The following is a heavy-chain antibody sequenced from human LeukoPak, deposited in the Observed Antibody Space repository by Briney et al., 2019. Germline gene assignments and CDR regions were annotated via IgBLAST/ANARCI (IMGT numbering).Heavy chain of an antibody. V-gene: IGHV3-23*01. CDR3: AKDLPHYYDSSGYRRVDY. Sequence: HPGGSLRLSCAASGFTFSSYAMSWVRQAPGKGLEWVSAISGSGGSTYYADSVKGRFTISRDNSKNTLYLQMNSLRAEDTAVYYCAKDLPHYYDSSGYRRVDYWGQGTLVTVSS. J-gene: IGHJ4*02. CDR1: GFTFSSYA. CDR2: ISGSGGST. D-gene: IGHD3-22*01.